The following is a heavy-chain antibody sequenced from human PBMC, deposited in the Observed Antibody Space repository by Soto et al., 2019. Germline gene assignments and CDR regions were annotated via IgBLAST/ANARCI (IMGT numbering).Heavy chain of an antibody. J-gene: IGHJ4*02. D-gene: IGHD6-13*01. CDR2: IPQEGSDG. Sequence: PGGSLRLSCEVSGFTLSMYSMTWVRQAPGKGLEWVAKIPQEGSDGHYVDSVKGRFTISRDNAKNSVYLQMNSLRAEDTAVYYCAKDTLIAAAGVFDYWGQGTLVTVSS. CDR1: GFTLSMYS. V-gene: IGHV3-7*03. CDR3: AKDTLIAAAGVFDY.